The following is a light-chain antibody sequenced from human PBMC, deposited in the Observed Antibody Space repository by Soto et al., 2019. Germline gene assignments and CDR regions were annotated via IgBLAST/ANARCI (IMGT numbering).Light chain of an antibody. V-gene: IGKV3D-20*01. J-gene: IGKJ1*01. CDR1: QSVGSD. Sequence: EIVMTQSPATLSVSPGERATLSCGASQSVGSDLAWYQQKPGQAPRPVIYDIFTRATGVPTRISGSGSGTDLTLTISRLEPEDFEVYYCQQYGSSPSTFGQGTKVDIK. CDR2: DIF. CDR3: QQYGSSPST.